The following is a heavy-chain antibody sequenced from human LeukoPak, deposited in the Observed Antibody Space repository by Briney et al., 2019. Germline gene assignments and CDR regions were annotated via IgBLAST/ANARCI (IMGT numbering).Heavy chain of an antibody. CDR3: ARVRYCSTNRCYDREFDN. CDR2: IYYSGNT. D-gene: IGHD2-2*01. CDR1: GGSISIYY. J-gene: IGHJ4*02. V-gene: IGHV4-59*01. Sequence: PETLSLTCTVCGGSISIYYGRWLRQPPGKGLEWIGYIYYSGNTNYNPSLKSRVTISVDTSKKQFSLKLNSVTAADTAVYYCARVRYCSTNRCYDREFDNWGQGTLVTVSS.